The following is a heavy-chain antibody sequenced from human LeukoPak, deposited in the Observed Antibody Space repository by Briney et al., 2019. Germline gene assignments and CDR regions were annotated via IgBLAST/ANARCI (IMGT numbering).Heavy chain of an antibody. J-gene: IGHJ4*02. CDR2: IKPDGNEQ. D-gene: IGHD2-2*02. CDR1: GFIFSSYW. V-gene: IGHV3-7*05. Sequence: GGPLTLSCAASGFIFSSYWMTWVRKAPGIGLGWVANIKPDGNEQHYVDSVKGRFTISRDNAKNSLYLQVDSLRAEDTAVYYCASIYGDYWGQGTLVTVSS. CDR3: ASIYGDY.